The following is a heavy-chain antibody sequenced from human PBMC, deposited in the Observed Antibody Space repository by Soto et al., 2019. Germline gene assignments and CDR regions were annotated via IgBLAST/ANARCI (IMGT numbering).Heavy chain of an antibody. CDR3: SIFVDSSSSGSLRLMAV. CDR1: GGSISSSSYY. D-gene: IGHD6-6*01. J-gene: IGHJ6*02. CDR2: IYYSGST. Sequence: PSETLSLTCTVSGGSISSSSYYWGWIRQPPGKGLEWIGSIYYSGSTYYNPSLKSRVTISVDTSKNQFSLKLSSVTAADTAVYYLSIFVDSSSSGSLRLMAVWGQGTTVT. V-gene: IGHV4-39*01.